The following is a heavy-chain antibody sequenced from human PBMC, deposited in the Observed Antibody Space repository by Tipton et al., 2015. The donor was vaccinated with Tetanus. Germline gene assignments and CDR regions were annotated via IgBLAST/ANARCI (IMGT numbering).Heavy chain of an antibody. J-gene: IGHJ4*02. D-gene: IGHD6-19*01. V-gene: IGHV3-23*01. CDR3: ARNTSGYFDH. CDR2: ISGDGFST. CDR1: GFTFRSYA. Sequence: SLRLSCAASGFTFRSYAMTWVRQAPGKGLEWVPVISGDGFSTHHADSVKGRFTISRDSSQNTVFLQMSSLRAEDTAVYYCARNTSGYFDHWGQGTLVTVSS.